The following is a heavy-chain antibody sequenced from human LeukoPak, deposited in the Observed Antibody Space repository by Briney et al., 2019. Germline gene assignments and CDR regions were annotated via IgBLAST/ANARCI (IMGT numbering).Heavy chain of an antibody. J-gene: IGHJ6*02. D-gene: IGHD4-17*01. Sequence: SETLSLTCTVSGGSLSSFYWSWIRQPPGKGLEWIGHMHYSGSTNYNPSLKSRVTISVDTSKNQFSLKLSSVTAADTAVYYCARVRMTTAYYYYYDMDVWGQGTTVTVSS. V-gene: IGHV4-59*12. CDR1: GGSLSSFY. CDR2: MHYSGST. CDR3: ARVRMTTAYYYYYDMDV.